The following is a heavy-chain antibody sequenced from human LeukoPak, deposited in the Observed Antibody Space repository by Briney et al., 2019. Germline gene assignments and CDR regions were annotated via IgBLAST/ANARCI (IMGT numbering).Heavy chain of an antibody. CDR3: ARDRGYEIFDY. Sequence: GGFLRLSCAASRFTFSSYWMNWVRQTPGKGLEWVANIKEDGSEKYYVDSVKGRFSISRDNAKNSLYLQMNSLRAEDTAVYYCARDRGYEIFDYWGQGTLVTVSS. V-gene: IGHV3-7*03. CDR2: IKEDGSEK. J-gene: IGHJ4*02. CDR1: RFTFSSYW. D-gene: IGHD5-12*01.